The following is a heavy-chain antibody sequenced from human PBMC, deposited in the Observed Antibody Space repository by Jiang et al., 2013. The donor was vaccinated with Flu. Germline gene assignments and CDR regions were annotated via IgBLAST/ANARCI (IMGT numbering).Heavy chain of an antibody. CDR1: VXPSAVVITT. Sequence: TLSLTCTVSVXPSAVVITTGVGSASPHGKGLEWIGYIYYSGSTYYNPSLKSRVTISVDTSKNQFSLKLSSVTAADTAVYYCARSTIFGVVITKFEYYYYYMDVWGKGTTVTVSS. CDR2: IYYSGST. V-gene: IGHV4-30-4*01. D-gene: IGHD3-3*01. J-gene: IGHJ6*03. CDR3: ARSTIFGVVITKFEYYYYYMDV.